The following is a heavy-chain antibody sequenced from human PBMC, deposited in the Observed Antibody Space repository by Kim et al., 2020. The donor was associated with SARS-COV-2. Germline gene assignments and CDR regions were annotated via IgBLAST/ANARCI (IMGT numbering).Heavy chain of an antibody. CDR1: GYTFTSYD. V-gene: IGHV1-8*01. CDR3: ARIPARVRGVSLSTGWFDP. J-gene: IGHJ5*02. CDR2: MNPNSGNT. D-gene: IGHD3-10*01. Sequence: ASVKVSCKASGYTFTSYDINWVRQATGQGLEWMGWMNPNSGNTGYAQKFQGRVTMTRNTSISTAYMELSSLRSEDTAVYYCARIPARVRGVSLSTGWFDPWGQGTLVTVSS.